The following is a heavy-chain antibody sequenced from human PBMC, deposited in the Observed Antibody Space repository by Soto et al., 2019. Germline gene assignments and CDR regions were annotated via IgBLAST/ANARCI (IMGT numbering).Heavy chain of an antibody. CDR1: GFTFSSNS. Sequence: EVQLMESGGGVARPGGSLRLSCATSGFTFSSNSMNWVRQVPGKRLEWVSRIGAGDDTTYYTDSVEGRFTISRDDSKSTLYLQMNSLKVEDTAIYFCVMRAGDYWGQGTLVTVSS. V-gene: IGHV3-23*01. CDR3: VMRAGDY. D-gene: IGHD3-16*01. CDR2: IGAGDDTT. J-gene: IGHJ4*02.